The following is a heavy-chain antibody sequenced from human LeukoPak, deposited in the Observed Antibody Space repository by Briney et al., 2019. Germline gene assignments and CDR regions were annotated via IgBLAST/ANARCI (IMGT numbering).Heavy chain of an antibody. Sequence: ASVKVSCKASGFTFTSYDINWVRQATGQGLEWMGWMNPNSGNTGYAQKFQGRVTMTRNTSISTAYMELSSLRSEDTALYYCARAAWVSTSSKYYFDNWGQGTLVTVSS. CDR1: GFTFTSYD. J-gene: IGHJ4*02. V-gene: IGHV1-8*01. D-gene: IGHD2-21*01. CDR2: MNPNSGNT. CDR3: ARAAWVSTSSKYYFDN.